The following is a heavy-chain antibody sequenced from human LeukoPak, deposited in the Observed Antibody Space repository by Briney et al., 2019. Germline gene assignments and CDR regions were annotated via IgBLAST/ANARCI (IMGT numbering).Heavy chain of an antibody. J-gene: IGHJ4*02. CDR2: INPSGGST. D-gene: IGHD3-22*01. V-gene: IGHV1-46*01. CDR3: ARGTRITMIVVVITDKTSQFFDY. CDR1: GYTFTNYY. Sequence: ASVKVSCKASGYTFTNYYIHWVRQAPGQGLEWMGIINPSGGSTSYAQKFQGRVTMTRDMSTGTVYMELSSLRSEDTAVYYCARGTRITMIVVVITDKTSQFFDYWGQGTLVTVSS.